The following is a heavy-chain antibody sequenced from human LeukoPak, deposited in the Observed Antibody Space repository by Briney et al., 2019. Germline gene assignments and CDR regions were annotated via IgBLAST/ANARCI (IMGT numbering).Heavy chain of an antibody. V-gene: IGHV1-2*02. J-gene: IGHJ5*02. CDR2: INPNSGGT. CDR3: EREVQAAGGSWFDP. Sequence: ASVKVSCKASGFTFTGYYMHWVRQAPGQGLEWMGWINPNSGGTNYAQKFQGRVTMTRDTSISTAYMELSRLKSDDTAVYYCEREVQAAGGSWFDPWGQGTLVTVSS. D-gene: IGHD6-13*01. CDR1: GFTFTGYY.